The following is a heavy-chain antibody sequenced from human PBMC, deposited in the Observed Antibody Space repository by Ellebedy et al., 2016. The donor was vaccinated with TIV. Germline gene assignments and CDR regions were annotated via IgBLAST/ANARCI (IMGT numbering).Heavy chain of an antibody. V-gene: IGHV3-48*04. J-gene: IGHJ4*02. CDR3: ARDRSGYTSGYLVDY. Sequence: GESLKISCAASGFTFSSYTMNWVRQAPGKGLEWVSYISSGSTSIYYADSVRGRFTVSRDNAKNSLYLQMNCLRAEDTAVYYCARDRSGYTSGYLVDYWGRGTLVTVSS. CDR1: GFTFSSYT. CDR2: ISSGSTSI. D-gene: IGHD5-18*01.